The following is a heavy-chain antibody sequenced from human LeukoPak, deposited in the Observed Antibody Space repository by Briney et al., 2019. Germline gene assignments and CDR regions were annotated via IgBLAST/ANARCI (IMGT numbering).Heavy chain of an antibody. V-gene: IGHV4-4*02. Sequence: SGTLSLTCAVSGGSISSSNWWSWVRQPPEKGLEWIGEIYHSGSTNYNPSLKSRVTISVDKSKNQFSLKLSSVTAADTAVYYCARGLVRYFDWLLNPPLGYWGQGTLVTVSS. CDR2: IYHSGST. CDR3: ARGLVRYFDWLLNPPLGY. D-gene: IGHD3-9*01. CDR1: GGSISSSNW. J-gene: IGHJ4*02.